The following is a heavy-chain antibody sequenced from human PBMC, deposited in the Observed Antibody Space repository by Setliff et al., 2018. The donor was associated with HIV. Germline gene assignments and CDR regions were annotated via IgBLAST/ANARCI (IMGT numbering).Heavy chain of an antibody. CDR2: INPSGGNT. Sequence: ASVKVSCKASGYTFTNYYVHWVRQAPGQGLEWMGIINPSGGNTNYAQTLQGRVTMTTDTSTSTAYMELRSLRSDDTAVYYCAREYYDFWSGYSDAFHIWGQGTMVTVSS. D-gene: IGHD3-3*01. J-gene: IGHJ3*02. CDR3: AREYYDFWSGYSDAFHI. CDR1: GYTFTNYY. V-gene: IGHV1-46*01.